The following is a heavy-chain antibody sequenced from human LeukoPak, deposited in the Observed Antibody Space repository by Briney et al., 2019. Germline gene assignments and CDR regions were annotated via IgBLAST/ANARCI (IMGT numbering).Heavy chain of an antibody. V-gene: IGHV1-18*01. CDR2: ISAYNGNT. Sequence: ASVKVSCKASGYTFTSYGISWVRQAPGQGLEWMGWISAYNGNTHYAQKLQGRVTMTTDTSTSTAYMELRSLRSDDTAVYYCASGTPRYCSSTSCYVGNYYYYGMDVWGQGTTVTVSS. J-gene: IGHJ6*02. CDR3: ASGTPRYCSSTSCYVGNYYYYGMDV. D-gene: IGHD2-2*01. CDR1: GYTFTSYG.